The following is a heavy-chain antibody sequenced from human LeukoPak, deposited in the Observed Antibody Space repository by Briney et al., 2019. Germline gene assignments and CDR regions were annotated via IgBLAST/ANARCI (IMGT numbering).Heavy chain of an antibody. V-gene: IGHV3-48*03. CDR3: ARDRTATRISVVVEAATRYCFDY. D-gene: IGHD2-15*01. CDR2: ISSSGNTI. Sequence: GGSLRLSCAASGFTFSSYEMNWVRQAPGKGLEWVSYISSSGNTIYYADSVKGRFTISRDNAKNSLYLQMNSLRAEDTAVYYCARDRTATRISVVVEAATRYCFDYWGQGTLVTVSS. CDR1: GFTFSSYE. J-gene: IGHJ4*02.